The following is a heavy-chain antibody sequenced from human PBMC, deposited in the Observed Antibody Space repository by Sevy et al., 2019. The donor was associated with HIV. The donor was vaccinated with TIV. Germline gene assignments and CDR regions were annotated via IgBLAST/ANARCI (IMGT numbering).Heavy chain of an antibody. CDR3: ARDSSGYYSFDY. J-gene: IGHJ4*02. V-gene: IGHV4-39*02. CDR2: IYYSGST. Sequence: SETLSLTCTVSGGSISSSSYYWGWIRQPPGKGLAWIGSIYYSGSTYYNPSLKSRVTISVDTSKNQFSLKLSSVTAADTAVYYCARDSSGYYSFDYWGQGTLVTVSS. D-gene: IGHD3-22*01. CDR1: GGSISSSSYY.